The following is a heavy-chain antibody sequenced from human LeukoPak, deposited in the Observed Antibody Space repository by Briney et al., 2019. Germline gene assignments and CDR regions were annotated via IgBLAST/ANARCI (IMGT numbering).Heavy chain of an antibody. Sequence: PGGSLRLSCAASGFTFSNAWMSWVRQAPGKGLEWVGRIKSKTDGGTTDYAAPVKGRFSISRDDSKNTLYLQMNSLKTEDTAVYYCTTESAYCGGDCYSGYWGQGTLVTVSS. D-gene: IGHD2-21*02. CDR3: TTESAYCGGDCYSGY. J-gene: IGHJ4*02. CDR2: IKSKTDGGTT. V-gene: IGHV3-15*01. CDR1: GFTFSNAW.